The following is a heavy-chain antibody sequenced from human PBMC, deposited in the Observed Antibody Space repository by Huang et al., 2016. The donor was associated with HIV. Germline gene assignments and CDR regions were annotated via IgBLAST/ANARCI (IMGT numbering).Heavy chain of an antibody. D-gene: IGHD3-22*01. CDR1: GGTFSSYA. Sequence: QVQLVQSGDEVKKPGSSVKVSCKASGGTFSSYAISWVRQAPGPGHEWMGGINPIFGTANYAKKFQGRVTITTDESTSTAYMELSSLRSEDTAVYYCARARGYYDSSVSYYFDYWGQGTLVTVSS. CDR2: INPIFGTA. V-gene: IGHV1-69*05. CDR3: ARARGYYDSSVSYYFDY. J-gene: IGHJ4*02.